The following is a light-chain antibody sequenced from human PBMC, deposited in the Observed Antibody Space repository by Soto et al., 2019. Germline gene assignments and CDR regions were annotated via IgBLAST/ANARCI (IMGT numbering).Light chain of an antibody. J-gene: IGKJ2*01. V-gene: IGKV3-15*01. CDR3: QQYHNWPSQYS. CDR2: GAS. Sequence: EIVMTQSPASLSVSPGDGASLSCWASQSVASNVAWYQQKPGQGPGLLIHGASTRAAGVPARLSGSGSGTYFTLNIGSLQAEDFAVYFCQQYHNWPSQYSFGQGTELQIK. CDR1: QSVASN.